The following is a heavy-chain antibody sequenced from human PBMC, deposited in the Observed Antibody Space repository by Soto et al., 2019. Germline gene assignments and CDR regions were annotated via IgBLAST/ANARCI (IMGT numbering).Heavy chain of an antibody. V-gene: IGHV3-33*01. Sequence: GGSLRLSCAASGFTFNTYGMHWVRQAPGKGLEWVAVIWYDGSNRYYAGSVKGRFTISRDNSKNTLYLQMSSLRAEDTAVYYCARAAYYHDSSGYFDYWGQGTLVTVSS. CDR2: IWYDGSNR. CDR3: ARAAYYHDSSGYFDY. D-gene: IGHD3-22*01. CDR1: GFTFNTYG. J-gene: IGHJ4*02.